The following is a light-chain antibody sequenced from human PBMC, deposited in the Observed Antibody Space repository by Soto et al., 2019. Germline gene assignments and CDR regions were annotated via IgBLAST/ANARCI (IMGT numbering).Light chain of an antibody. CDR1: SSDVGGYNY. Sequence: QSVLTQPASVSGSPGQSITISCTGTSSDVGGYNYVSWYQQHPGKAPKLMIYDVSNRPSGVSNRFSGSKSGNTASLTISGLQAEDEADYYCRSYTGSSPLVVFGGGTKLTVL. CDR2: DVS. J-gene: IGLJ2*01. CDR3: RSYTGSSPLVV. V-gene: IGLV2-14*01.